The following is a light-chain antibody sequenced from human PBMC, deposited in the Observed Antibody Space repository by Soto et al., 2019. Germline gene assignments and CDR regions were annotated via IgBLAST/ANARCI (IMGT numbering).Light chain of an antibody. CDR3: CSYTVGDTVV. CDR2: DNT. V-gene: IGLV1-40*01. CDR1: SSDIGAGYR. J-gene: IGLJ2*01. Sequence: QSVLTQPPSVSGAPGERVTISCTGSSSDIGAGYRVRWYQQVPGTAPKLLIYDNTNRPSGVSVRFSGSKSGTSASLAISGLQAEDEAVYYCCSYTVGDTVVFGGGTKLTVL.